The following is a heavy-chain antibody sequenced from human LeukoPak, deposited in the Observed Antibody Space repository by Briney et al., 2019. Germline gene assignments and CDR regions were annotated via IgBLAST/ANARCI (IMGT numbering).Heavy chain of an antibody. CDR3: AKDKLRYDSSGTDAFDI. CDR2: ISYDGSNK. CDR1: GFTFSSYG. J-gene: IGHJ3*02. Sequence: PGGSLRLSCAASGFTFSSYGMHWVRQAPGKGLEWVAVISYDGSNKYYADSVKGRFTISRDNSKNTLYLQMNSLRAEDTAVYYCAKDKLRYDSSGTDAFDIWGQGTMVTVSS. D-gene: IGHD3-22*01. V-gene: IGHV3-30*18.